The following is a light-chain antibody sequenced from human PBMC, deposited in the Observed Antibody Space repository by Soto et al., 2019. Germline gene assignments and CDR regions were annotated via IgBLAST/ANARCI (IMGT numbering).Light chain of an antibody. Sequence: QSALTQPRSVSGSPGQSVSISCAGTSSDFGGYKYVSWYQQHPGKAPKLMIFDVSERPSGVPDRFSGSKSVNTASLTISGLRAEDEADYFCCSYVGGWVFGGGTQLTVL. V-gene: IGLV2-11*01. CDR3: CSYVGGWV. CDR1: SSDFGGYKY. CDR2: DVS. J-gene: IGLJ3*02.